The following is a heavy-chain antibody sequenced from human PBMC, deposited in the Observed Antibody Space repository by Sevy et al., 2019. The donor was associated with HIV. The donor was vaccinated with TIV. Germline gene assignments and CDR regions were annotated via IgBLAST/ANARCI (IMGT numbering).Heavy chain of an antibody. CDR3: VTGTTGEHSDH. V-gene: IGHV4-59*01. Sequence: SETLSLTCAVSGVSIDRYYWSWIRQPPGKGLEWIAYIYYSGTTYSNPSLSSRVTISLDTSKNQFSLKLSSVTAADTAVYYCVTGTTGEHSDHCGQGTLVTVSS. D-gene: IGHD3-16*01. CDR2: IYYSGTT. CDR1: GVSIDRYY. J-gene: IGHJ4*02.